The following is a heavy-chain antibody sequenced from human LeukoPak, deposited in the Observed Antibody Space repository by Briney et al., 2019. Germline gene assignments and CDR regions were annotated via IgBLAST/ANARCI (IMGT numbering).Heavy chain of an antibody. D-gene: IGHD3-3*01. V-gene: IGHV1-8*01. CDR2: MNPNSGNT. CDR1: GYTFTSYD. J-gene: IGHJ6*03. Sequence: EASVKVSCTASGYTFTSYDINWVRQATGQGLEWMGWMNPNSGNTGYAQKFQGRVIMTRNTSISTAYMELSSLRSEDTAVYYCARVADPYDFWSGYYPGRFYYYYYMDVWGKGTTVTVSS. CDR3: ARVADPYDFWSGYYPGRFYYYYYMDV.